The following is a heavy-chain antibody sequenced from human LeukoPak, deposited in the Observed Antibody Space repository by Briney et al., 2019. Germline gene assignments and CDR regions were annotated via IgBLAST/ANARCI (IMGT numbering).Heavy chain of an antibody. J-gene: IGHJ4*02. CDR1: GFTFSSYE. V-gene: IGHV3-23*01. Sequence: GGSLRLSCAASGFTFSSYEMNWVRQAPGKGLEWVSAISGSGGSTYSADSLKGRFTISRDNSKNTLYLQMNSLRVEDTAVYYCAKGARSSGSSYFDYWGQGTLVTVSS. D-gene: IGHD3-10*01. CDR3: AKGARSSGSSYFDY. CDR2: ISGSGGST.